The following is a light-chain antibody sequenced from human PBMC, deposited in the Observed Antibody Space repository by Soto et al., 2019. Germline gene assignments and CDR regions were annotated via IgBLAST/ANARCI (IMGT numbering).Light chain of an antibody. CDR1: QSVSRSY. CDR2: GAS. V-gene: IGKV3-20*01. J-gene: IGKJ1*01. Sequence: ELVLTQSPGTLSLSSGEGATLXXRASQSVSRSYVAGDQQRPGQAPRXXRNGASSRATGSPDRFSGSGSGTDFTLTISRLEPEDFAVYYCQQFASSPRTFGQGTKVDIK. CDR3: QQFASSPRT.